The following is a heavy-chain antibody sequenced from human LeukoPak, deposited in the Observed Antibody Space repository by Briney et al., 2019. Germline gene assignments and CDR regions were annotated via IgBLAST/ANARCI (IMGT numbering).Heavy chain of an antibody. CDR1: GFTFSNYW. D-gene: IGHD6-19*01. CDR3: AISPSSTAGSAD. Sequence: GGSLRLSCAASGFTFSNYWMHWVRQAPGKGLVWVSRINSDGSSTSYADSVKGRFTISRDNSKNTLHLQMNSLRAEDTALCYCAISPSSTAGSADWGQGTLVTVSS. J-gene: IGHJ4*02. V-gene: IGHV3-74*01. CDR2: INSDGSST.